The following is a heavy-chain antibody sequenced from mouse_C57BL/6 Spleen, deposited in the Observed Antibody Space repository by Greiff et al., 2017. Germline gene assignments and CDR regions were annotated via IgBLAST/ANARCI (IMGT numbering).Heavy chain of an antibody. Sequence: QVQLQQPGAELVRPGSSVKLSCKASGYTFTSYWMHWVKQRPIQGLEWIGNIDPSDSETHYNQKFKDKATLTVNKSSSTAYMQLSSLTSEDSAVYYCARGRKTFAWFAYWGQGTLVTVSA. CDR1: GYTFTSYW. CDR3: ARGRKTFAWFAY. V-gene: IGHV1-52*01. J-gene: IGHJ3*01. CDR2: IDPSDSET.